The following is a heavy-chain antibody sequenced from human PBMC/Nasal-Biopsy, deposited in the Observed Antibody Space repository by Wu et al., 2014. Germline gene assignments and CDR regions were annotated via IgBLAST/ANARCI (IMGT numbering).Heavy chain of an antibody. CDR1: GVSITSTNHY. CDR2: IDDSGSS. J-gene: IGHJ4*02. Sequence: TLSLTCTVSGVSITSTNHYWGWIRQPPGKGLEWIGHIDDSGSSNRNPSLRSRVTMFVDTSKNQFSLSLSSATAADTAVYYCARQKYNSGWAGASGSYVLLDSWGQGILVTVSS. V-gene: IGHV4-61*05. CDR3: ARQKYNSGWAGASGSYVLLDS. D-gene: IGHD6-19*01.